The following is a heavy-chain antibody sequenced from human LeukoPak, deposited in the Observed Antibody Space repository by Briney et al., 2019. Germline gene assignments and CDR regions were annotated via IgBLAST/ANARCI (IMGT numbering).Heavy chain of an antibody. J-gene: IGHJ6*02. Sequence: GGSLRLSCTASGFTFGDYAMSWVRQAPGKGLEWVGFIRSKAYGGTTEYAASVKGRFTISRDDSKSIAYLQMNSLKTEDTAVYYCTRGFSSGWYDRTHYYYGMDVWGQGTTVTVSS. CDR3: TRGFSSGWYDRTHYYYGMDV. D-gene: IGHD6-19*01. CDR1: GFTFGDYA. V-gene: IGHV3-49*04. CDR2: IRSKAYGGTT.